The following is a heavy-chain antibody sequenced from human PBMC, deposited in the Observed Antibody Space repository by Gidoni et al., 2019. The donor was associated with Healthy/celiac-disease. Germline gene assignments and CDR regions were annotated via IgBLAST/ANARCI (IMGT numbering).Heavy chain of an antibody. CDR3: ARELNSYELNNWFDP. Sequence: QVQLQESGPGLVKPSETLSLTCTVSGCSISSYYWSWIRQPPGKGLEWIGYIYYSGSTNYNPSLKSRVTISVDTSKNQFSLKLSSVTAADTAVYYCARELNSYELNNWFDPWGQGTLVTVSS. D-gene: IGHD5-18*01. CDR2: IYYSGST. V-gene: IGHV4-59*01. CDR1: GCSISSYY. J-gene: IGHJ5*02.